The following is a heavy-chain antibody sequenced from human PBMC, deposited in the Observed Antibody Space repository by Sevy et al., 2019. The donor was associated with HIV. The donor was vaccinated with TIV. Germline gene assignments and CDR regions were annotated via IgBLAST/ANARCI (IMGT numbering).Heavy chain of an antibody. CDR3: AREGCTKPHDY. J-gene: IGHJ4*02. CDR1: GFTFSKYS. V-gene: IGHV3-23*01. Sequence: GESLKISCAASGFTFSKYSMSWVRQPPGKGLEWVSTLSFGCGEINYAVSVKGRFTISRDNSKSSVYLQMNNLRPEDTAVYYCAREGCTKPHDYWGQGTLVTVSS. D-gene: IGHD2-8*01. CDR2: LSFGCGEI.